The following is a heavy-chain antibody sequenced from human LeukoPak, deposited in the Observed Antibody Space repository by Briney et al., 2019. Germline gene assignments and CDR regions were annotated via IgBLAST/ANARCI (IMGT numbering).Heavy chain of an antibody. J-gene: IGHJ4*02. V-gene: IGHV4-34*01. Sequence: PSETLSLTCAVHGGSFSGYYWSWIRQPPGKGLEWIGEINHSGSTNYNPSLKSRVTISVDTSKNQFSLKLSSVTAADTAVYYCAREGGSAVDYWGQGTLVTVSS. CDR3: AREGGSAVDY. CDR1: GGSFSGYY. D-gene: IGHD2-15*01. CDR2: INHSGST.